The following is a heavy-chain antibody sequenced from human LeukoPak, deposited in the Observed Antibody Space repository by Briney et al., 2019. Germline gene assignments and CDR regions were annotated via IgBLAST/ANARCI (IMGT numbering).Heavy chain of an antibody. CDR1: GFSFSDHY. D-gene: IGHD3-10*01. V-gene: IGHV3-72*01. CDR3: ALDSGLSY. J-gene: IGHJ4*02. Sequence: GGSLRLSCAASGFSFSDHYMDWARQAPGKGLEWVGRTGNKADNYTTEYAASVKGRFTISRDDSKKSLYLQMNSLKTEDTAVYYCALDSGLSYWGQGALVTVSS. CDR2: TGNKADNYTT.